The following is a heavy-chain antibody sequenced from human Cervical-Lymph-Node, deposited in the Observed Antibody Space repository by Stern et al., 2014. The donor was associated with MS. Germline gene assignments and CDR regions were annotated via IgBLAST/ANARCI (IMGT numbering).Heavy chain of an antibody. CDR1: GYIFTDYY. J-gene: IGHJ5*02. CDR3: TRALRIADRPSPGGHWFDP. V-gene: IGHV1-2*02. Sequence: QLVQSGAEVEKPGASVKVSCKASGYIFTDYYLHWVRQAPGQGLEWMGRINPKSGGTSYAQSFQGRVTLTRDTSIPTAYMDLSRLTSGDTAVYYCTRALRIADRPSPGGHWFDPWGQGTLVIVSS. D-gene: IGHD6-6*01. CDR2: INPKSGGT.